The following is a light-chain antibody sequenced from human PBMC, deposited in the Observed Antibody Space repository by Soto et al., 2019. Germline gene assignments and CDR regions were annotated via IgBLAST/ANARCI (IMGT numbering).Light chain of an antibody. CDR3: QSYDRGLSASV. J-gene: IGLJ3*02. V-gene: IGLV1-40*01. CDR1: SSNIGAGYD. Sequence: QPVLTQPPSVSGAPGQRVTISCTGSSSNIGAGYDVHWYQQLPGTAPKLLIYGNSNRPSGVPDRFSGSKSGTSASLAITGLQAEDEADYHCQSYDRGLSASVFGGGTKLTVL. CDR2: GNS.